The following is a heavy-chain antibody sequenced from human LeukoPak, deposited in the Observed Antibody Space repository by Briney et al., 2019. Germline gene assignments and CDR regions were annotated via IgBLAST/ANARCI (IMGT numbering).Heavy chain of an antibody. Sequence: ASVKVSCKASGYTFTSYDISWVRQAPGQGLEWMGGIIPIFGTANYAQKFQGRVTITADKSTSTAYMELSSLRSEDTAVYYCANGEYYDYVWGSYRFNYFDYWGQGTLVTVSS. CDR2: IIPIFGTA. CDR1: GYTFTSYD. J-gene: IGHJ4*02. D-gene: IGHD3-16*02. V-gene: IGHV1-69*06. CDR3: ANGEYYDYVWGSYRFNYFDY.